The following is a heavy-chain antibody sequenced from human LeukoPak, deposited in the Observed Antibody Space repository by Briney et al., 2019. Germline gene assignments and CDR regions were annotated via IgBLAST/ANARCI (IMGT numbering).Heavy chain of an antibody. CDR3: AKGRWEVPDY. Sequence: SETLSLTCAVSGESFSGYYWSWFRQPPGKGLEWIGEINHSGSTNYNPSITSRATISVDASKNQFYLRMTSVIAADTAIYYCAKGRWEVPDYWGQGTLVFVSS. CDR1: GESFSGYY. J-gene: IGHJ4*02. CDR2: INHSGST. V-gene: IGHV4-34*01. D-gene: IGHD1-26*01.